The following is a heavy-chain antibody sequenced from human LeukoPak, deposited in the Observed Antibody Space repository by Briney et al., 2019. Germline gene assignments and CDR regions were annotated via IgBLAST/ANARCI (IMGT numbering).Heavy chain of an antibody. Sequence: GRSLRLSCAAAALTFNNYWLSCVRQAPGKGLEWEANIKTDGSETYYVDAVKGRSTISRDNAENSLYLQMSNLRVEDTAGGCCVRNLRGAGYWGQGTLVIVSS. D-gene: IGHD4/OR15-4a*01. J-gene: IGHJ4*02. CDR1: ALTFNNYW. CDR2: IKTDGSET. V-gene: IGHV3-7*01. CDR3: VRNLRGAGY.